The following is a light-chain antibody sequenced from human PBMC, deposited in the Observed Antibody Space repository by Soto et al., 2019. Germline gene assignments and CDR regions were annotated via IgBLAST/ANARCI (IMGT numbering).Light chain of an antibody. Sequence: QSVLTQPASVSGSPGQSITISCTGTSSDVGAYNYVSWYHQHPGEAPKLIIYDVSVRPSGVFTRLSGAKSGNTASLTISGLQAEDEADYYCSSYTTSSTVVFGGGTQLTVL. CDR1: SSDVGAYNY. V-gene: IGLV2-14*01. CDR2: DVS. J-gene: IGLJ2*01. CDR3: SSYTTSSTVV.